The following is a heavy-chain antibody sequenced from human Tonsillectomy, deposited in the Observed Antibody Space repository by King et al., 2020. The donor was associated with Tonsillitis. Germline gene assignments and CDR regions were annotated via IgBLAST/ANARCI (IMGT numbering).Heavy chain of an antibody. D-gene: IGHD5-12*01. Sequence: VQLQESGPGLVKPSETLSLTCAVSGNSINNGYYWGWIRQPPGKGLEWIGSIYHSGSTYYNPSLKSRVTISVDTSKNQFSLRLSSVTAADTAVYYCAQSGLYSGYDLGEYYFDYWGQGTLVTVSS. CDR1: GNSINNGYY. CDR3: AQSGLYSGYDLGEYYFDY. CDR2: IYHSGST. V-gene: IGHV4-38-2*01. J-gene: IGHJ4*02.